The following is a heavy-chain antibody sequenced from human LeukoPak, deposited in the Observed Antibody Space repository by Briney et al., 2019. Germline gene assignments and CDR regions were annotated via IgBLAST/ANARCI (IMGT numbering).Heavy chain of an antibody. CDR3: TTVAKVRDYDY. Sequence: GGSLRLSCAASGFPFSDGWMNWVRQAPGKGLEWVGRIKKKGDGGTTDYAAPVKGRFTISRDDSKNMLYLEMNNLKIEDTAVYYCTTVAKVRDYDYWGQGTLVTVSS. CDR1: GFPFSDGW. V-gene: IGHV3-15*01. CDR2: IKKKGDGGTT. J-gene: IGHJ4*02. D-gene: IGHD3-10*01.